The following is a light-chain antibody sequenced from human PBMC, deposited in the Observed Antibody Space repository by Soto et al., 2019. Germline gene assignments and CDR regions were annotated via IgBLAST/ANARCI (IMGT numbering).Light chain of an antibody. J-gene: IGLJ3*02. CDR2: DNS. CDR1: NSNIGNNY. Sequence: QSVLTQPPSVSAAPGQTVTIACSGGNSNIGNNYVSWYRQFPGTAPKLLIYDNSKRPSGIPDRFSGSKSGTSATLGITGLQTGDEADYFCATWDTSLSTGWVFGGGTKVTVL. CDR3: ATWDTSLSTGWV. V-gene: IGLV1-51*01.